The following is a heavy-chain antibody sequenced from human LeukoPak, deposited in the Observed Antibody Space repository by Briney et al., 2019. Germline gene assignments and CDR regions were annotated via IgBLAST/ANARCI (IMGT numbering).Heavy chain of an antibody. D-gene: IGHD4-17*01. CDR2: IWYNGSNK. J-gene: IGHJ5*02. CDR1: GFTFSSFA. Sequence: GGSLRLSCAASGFTFSSFAMHWVRQAPGKGLEWVADIWYNGSNKYYAESVKGRFTISRDNSRNTLYLQMNSLRAEDTAVYYCARYGDYGWFDPWGQGTLVTVSS. CDR3: ARYGDYGWFDP. V-gene: IGHV3-33*01.